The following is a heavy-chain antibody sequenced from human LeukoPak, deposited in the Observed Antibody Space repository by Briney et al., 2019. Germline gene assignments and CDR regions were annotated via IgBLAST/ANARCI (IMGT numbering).Heavy chain of an antibody. CDR3: ARDIAYCGGDCYSGYFQH. D-gene: IGHD2-21*01. CDR2: ISSSSSYI. J-gene: IGHJ1*01. Sequence: AGSLRLSCAASGFTFSSYSMNWVRQAPGKGLEWVSSISSSSSYIYYTDSVKGRFTISRANAKNSLYLQMNSLRAEDTAVYYCARDIAYCGGDCYSGYFQHWGQGTLVTVSS. V-gene: IGHV3-21*01. CDR1: GFTFSSYS.